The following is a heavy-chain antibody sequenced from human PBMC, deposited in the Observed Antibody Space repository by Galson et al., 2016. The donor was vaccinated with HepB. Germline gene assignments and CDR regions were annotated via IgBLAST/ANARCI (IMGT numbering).Heavy chain of an antibody. D-gene: IGHD3-10*01. J-gene: IGHJ4*02. CDR3: ARVTGEFLVFLPCNY. Sequence: SLRLSCAASGFTFSIYAMHWVRQAPGKGLEWVAVISYDGRNKYYADSVKGRFTISRDNSKNTLYLQMNSLRAEDTAVYYCARVTGEFLVFLPCNYWGQGTLVTVSS. V-gene: IGHV3-30*03. CDR2: ISYDGRNK. CDR1: GFTFSIYA.